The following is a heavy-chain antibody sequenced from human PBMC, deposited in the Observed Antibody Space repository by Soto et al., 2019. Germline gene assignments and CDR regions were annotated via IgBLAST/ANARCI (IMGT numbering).Heavy chain of an antibody. Sequence: QVQLVQSGAEVKRPGSSVKVSCESSGDTFNSYVISWVRQAPGQGLEWMGGVIPIIGVTHYAQKFQGRVTISALSSTGTAYMELTNLGFEDTAPYYCARESLGAKGSDHWGQGTLVNVSS. CDR1: GDTFNSYV. D-gene: IGHD6-13*01. V-gene: IGHV1-69*17. CDR3: ARESLGAKGSDH. J-gene: IGHJ4*02. CDR2: VIPIIGVT.